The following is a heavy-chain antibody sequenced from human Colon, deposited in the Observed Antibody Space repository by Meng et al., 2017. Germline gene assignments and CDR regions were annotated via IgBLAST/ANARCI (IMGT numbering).Heavy chain of an antibody. CDR3: ARAALRDGYNYYSAGDFDY. Sequence: LRLSCTVSGGSISSGSHYWSWIRQPAGQGLEWIGRIYTSGSTNYNPSLKSRVTKSVDTSKNQFSLKLSSVTAADTAVYYCARAALRDGYNYYSAGDFDYWGQGTLVTVSS. CDR2: IYTSGST. D-gene: IGHD5-24*01. J-gene: IGHJ4*02. CDR1: GGSISSGSHY. V-gene: IGHV4-61*02.